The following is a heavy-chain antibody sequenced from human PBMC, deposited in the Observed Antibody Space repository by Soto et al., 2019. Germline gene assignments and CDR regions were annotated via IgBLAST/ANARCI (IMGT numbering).Heavy chain of an antibody. CDR1: GFTFSSYS. Sequence: EVQLVESGGGLVKPGGSLRLSCAASGFTFSSYSMNWVRQAPGKGLEWVSSISSSSSYIYYADSVKGRFTISRDNANNSLYLQMSSLRAEDTAVYYCARDLYSSSARYFDYWGQGTLVTVSS. J-gene: IGHJ4*02. D-gene: IGHD6-6*01. V-gene: IGHV3-21*01. CDR3: ARDLYSSSARYFDY. CDR2: ISSSSSYI.